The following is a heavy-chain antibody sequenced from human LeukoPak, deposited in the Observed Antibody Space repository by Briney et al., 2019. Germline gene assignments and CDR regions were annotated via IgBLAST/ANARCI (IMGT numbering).Heavy chain of an antibody. J-gene: IGHJ4*02. D-gene: IGHD6-19*01. CDR1: GGSISSSSYY. Sequence: SETLSLTCTVSGGSISSSSYYWGWIRQPPGKGLEWIGSIYYSGSTYYNPSLKSRVTISVDTSKNQFSLKLSSVTAADTAVYYCARRGSDWYYFDYWGQGTLVTVSS. CDR2: IYYSGST. V-gene: IGHV4-39*01. CDR3: ARRGSDWYYFDY.